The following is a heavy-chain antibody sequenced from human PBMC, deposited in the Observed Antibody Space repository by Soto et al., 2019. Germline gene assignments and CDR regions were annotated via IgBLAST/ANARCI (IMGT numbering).Heavy chain of an antibody. J-gene: IGHJ6*04. V-gene: IGHV1-2*02. D-gene: IGHD3-16*02. CDR3: ARDVINYYYGGMDV. Sequence: QVQLVQSGAEVREPGASVKVSCKASGYTFTGYYMHWVRQAPGQRLEWMGWINPNSGGTNYAQQFQGRVTMTRDTSISSAYMELSSLRSGDTAVYYCARDVINYYYGGMDVWGKGTTVTFSS. CDR2: INPNSGGT. CDR1: GYTFTGYY.